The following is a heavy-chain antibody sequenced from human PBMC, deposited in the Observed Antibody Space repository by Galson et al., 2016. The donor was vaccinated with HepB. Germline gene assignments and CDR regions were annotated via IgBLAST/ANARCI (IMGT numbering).Heavy chain of an antibody. CDR2: VSHRGIS. CDR1: AGSTSRGGYS. J-gene: IGHJ6*02. CDR3: ARGLWCGSVQDTYALDV. D-gene: IGHD3-10*01. Sequence: PLSLTCAVSAGSTSRGGYSWTWIRQPPGKGLEWIGSVSHRGISHYTPSLRRRVTISLDRSENQVSLPLTSVTAADTAVYYCARGLWCGSVQDTYALDVWGQGTTVTVSS. V-gene: IGHV4-30-2*01.